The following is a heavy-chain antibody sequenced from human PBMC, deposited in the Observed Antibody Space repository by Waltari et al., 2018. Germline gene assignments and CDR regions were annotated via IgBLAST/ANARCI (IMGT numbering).Heavy chain of an antibody. CDR1: GGSISSSSYY. J-gene: IGHJ4*02. V-gene: IGHV4-39*01. CDR3: AIQKDSSDNFGDY. CDR2: IYYSGST. D-gene: IGHD6-25*01. Sequence: QLQLQESGPGLVKPLETLSLTCTVSGGSISSSSYYWGWIRQPPGKGLEWIGSIYYSGSTYYNPSLKSRVTISVDTSKNQFSLKLSSVTAADTAVYYCAIQKDSSDNFGDYWGQGTLVTVSS.